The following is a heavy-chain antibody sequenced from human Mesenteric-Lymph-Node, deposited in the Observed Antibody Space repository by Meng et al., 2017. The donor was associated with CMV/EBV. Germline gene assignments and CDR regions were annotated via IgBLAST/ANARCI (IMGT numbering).Heavy chain of an antibody. CDR2: ISAYNGNT. Sequence: ASVKVSCKASGYTFTSYGISWVRQAPGQGLEWMGWISAYNGNTNYAQKLQGRVTMTTDTSTSTAYMELRSLRSDDTAVYYCARARLQRWLQGYYYYGLDVWGQGTTVTVSS. J-gene: IGHJ6*02. CDR3: ARARLQRWLQGYYYYGLDV. CDR1: GYTFTSYG. D-gene: IGHD5-24*01. V-gene: IGHV1-18*01.